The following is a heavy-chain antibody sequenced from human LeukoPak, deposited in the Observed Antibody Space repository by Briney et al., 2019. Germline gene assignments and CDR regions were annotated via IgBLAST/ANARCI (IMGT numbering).Heavy chain of an antibody. J-gene: IGHJ5*02. V-gene: IGHV5-51*07. CDR1: GYKFSDYW. D-gene: IGHD3-10*01. CDR2: IFPLDFSV. CDR3: ARFSGPSLERNWFDP. Sequence: GESLKISCKGSGYKFSDYWIGWVHQMPGKGLEWMGIIFPLDFSVRYSPSFQGAITISADKSLSTAFLQWSSLEASDSAIYYCARFSGPSLERNWFDPWGQGTLVTVST.